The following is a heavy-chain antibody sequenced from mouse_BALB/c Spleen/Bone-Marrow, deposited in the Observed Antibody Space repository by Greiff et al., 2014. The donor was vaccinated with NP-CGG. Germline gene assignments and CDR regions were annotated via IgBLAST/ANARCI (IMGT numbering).Heavy chain of an antibody. J-gene: IGHJ2*01. V-gene: IGHV14-3*02. CDR3: ARYRLGTYFDF. CDR1: GFNIKDTY. CDR2: IDPANGNA. D-gene: IGHD2-14*01. Sequence: VQLKESGAELVKPGASVKLSCTASGFNIKDTYMHWAKQRPEQGLEWIGRIDPANGNAKYDPKFQGKATITADTSSNTAYLQLSSLTSEDTAVYYCARYRLGTYFDFWGQGTTLTASS.